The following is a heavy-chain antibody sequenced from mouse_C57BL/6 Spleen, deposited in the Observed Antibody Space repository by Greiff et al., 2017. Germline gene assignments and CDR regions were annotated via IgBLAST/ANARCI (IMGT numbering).Heavy chain of an antibody. V-gene: IGHV1-82*01. CDR1: GYAFSSSW. CDR3: AREDYGSSYDWYFDV. CDR2: IYPGDGDT. J-gene: IGHJ1*03. D-gene: IGHD1-1*01. Sequence: QVQLQQSGPELVKPGASVKISCKASGYAFSSSWMNWVKQRPGKGLEWIGRIYPGDGDTNYNGKVKGKATLTADKSSSTAYMQLSCLTSEESAVYFCAREDYGSSYDWYFDVWGTGTTVTVSS.